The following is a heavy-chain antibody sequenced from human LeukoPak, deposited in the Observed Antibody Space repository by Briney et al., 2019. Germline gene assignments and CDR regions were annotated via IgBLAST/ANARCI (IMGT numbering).Heavy chain of an antibody. D-gene: IGHD3-22*01. V-gene: IGHV3-23*01. CDR2: ISGSDGST. CDR3: AKDSTMIVVRGVGVYWYFDL. CDR1: GFTFSSYG. J-gene: IGHJ2*01. Sequence: GGSLRLSCAASGFTFSSYGMSWVRQAPGKGLERVSAISGSDGSTYYADSVKGRFTISRDNSKNTLYLQMDSLRAEDAAVYYCAKDSTMIVVRGVGVYWYFDLWGRGTLVTVSS.